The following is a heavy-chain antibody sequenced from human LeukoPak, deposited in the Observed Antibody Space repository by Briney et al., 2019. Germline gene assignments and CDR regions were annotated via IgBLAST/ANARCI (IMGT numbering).Heavy chain of an antibody. D-gene: IGHD1/OR15-1a*01. CDR2: IYIGGST. CDR1: GSSVTTSY. CDR3: ARASTDNWYNYFDL. V-gene: IGHV3-66*01. J-gene: IGHJ4*02. Sequence: GGSLRLSCAASGSSVTTSYLSWVRQAPGKGLEWVSLIYIGGSTYYADSVKGRFSISRDKSKNTLYLQINSLRADDTAVYYCARASTDNWYNYFDLWGQGTLVTVSS.